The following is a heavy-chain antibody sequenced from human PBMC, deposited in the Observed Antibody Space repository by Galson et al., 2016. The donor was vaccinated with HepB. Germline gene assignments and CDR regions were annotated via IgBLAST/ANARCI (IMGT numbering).Heavy chain of an antibody. D-gene: IGHD3-3*01. CDR2: MSGSADRT. V-gene: IGHV3-23*01. CDR3: AKNDFWSGYPPYFYYGMDV. CDR1: GFTFSSHV. Sequence: SLRLSCAASGFTFSSHVMSWVRQAPGKGLEWVSAMSGSADRTSYAVSVEGRFTISRDNSRNTLYLEVHSLRAEDTALYYCAKNDFWSGYPPYFYYGMDVWGQGTPVTVSS. J-gene: IGHJ6*02.